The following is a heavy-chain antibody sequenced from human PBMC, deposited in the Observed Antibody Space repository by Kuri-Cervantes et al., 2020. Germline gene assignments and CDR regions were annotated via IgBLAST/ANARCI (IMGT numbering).Heavy chain of an antibody. CDR3: ARMYGDCLFDY. V-gene: IGHV4-4*07. CDR1: GGSISSYY. D-gene: IGHD2-21*02. CDR2: IYTSGST. J-gene: IGHJ4*02. Sequence: ESLKISCTVSGGSISSYYWSWIRQPAGKGLEWIGRIYTSGSTNYNPSLKSRVTMSVDTSKNQFSLKLSSVTAADTAVYYCARMYGDCLFDYWGQGTLVTVSS.